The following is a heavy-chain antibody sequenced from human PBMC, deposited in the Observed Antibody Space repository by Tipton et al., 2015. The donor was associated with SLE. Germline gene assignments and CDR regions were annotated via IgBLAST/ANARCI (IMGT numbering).Heavy chain of an antibody. D-gene: IGHD1-20*01. J-gene: IGHJ4*02. V-gene: IGHV4-34*01. Sequence: TLSLTCAVYGESLRHYFWTWIRQVPGKGPEWIGAIDLGGATNYNPSLKSRVTISVDRSKNQFSLKLTSVTAADTAVYYCTSVPRYNWNYIASWGQGTLVSVSS. CDR1: GESLRHYF. CDR2: IDLGGAT. CDR3: TSVPRYNWNYIAS.